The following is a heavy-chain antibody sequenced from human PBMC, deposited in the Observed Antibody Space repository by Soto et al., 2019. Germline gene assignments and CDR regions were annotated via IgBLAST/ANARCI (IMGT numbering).Heavy chain of an antibody. Sequence: EVQLVESGGGLVQPGESLRLSCAASGFTFSYSWMHLVSQAPGRGLVWVSRIHSVGSSTTYADSVKGRLTISRDNARNTVYLQMNSLRVEDTAVYYCARGDRGAFDIWGQGTVVTVSS. CDR2: IHSVGSST. CDR3: ARGDRGAFDI. D-gene: IGHD1-26*01. V-gene: IGHV3-74*01. J-gene: IGHJ3*02. CDR1: GFTFSYSW.